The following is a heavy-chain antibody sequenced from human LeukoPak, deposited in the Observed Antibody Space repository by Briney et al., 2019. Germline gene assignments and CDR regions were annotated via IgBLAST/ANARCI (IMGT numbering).Heavy chain of an antibody. CDR1: GGSISSYY. Sequence: SETLSLTCTVSGGSISSYYWSWIRQPPGKGLEWIGYIYYSGSTNYNPSLKSRVTISVDTSKNQFSLKLSSVTAADTAVYYCARRGRGGYYIYYFDYWGQGTLVTVSS. CDR3: ARRGRGGYYIYYFDY. CDR2: IYYSGST. J-gene: IGHJ4*02. V-gene: IGHV4-59*12. D-gene: IGHD3-10*01.